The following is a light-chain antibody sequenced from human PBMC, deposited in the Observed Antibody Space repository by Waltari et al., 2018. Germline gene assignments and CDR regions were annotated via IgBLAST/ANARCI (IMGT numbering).Light chain of an antibody. J-gene: IGLJ2*01. CDR2: YDS. CDR3: QLWESGSDRVV. Sequence: SYVLTQPPSVSVAPGKAARITCGGNSIGSRRVHWYQQKPGQAPVLVIYYDSDRPSGIPERISGSKSGNTATLTISRVEAGDEAAYYCQLWESGSDRVVFGGGTKLTVL. V-gene: IGLV3-21*01. CDR1: SIGSRR.